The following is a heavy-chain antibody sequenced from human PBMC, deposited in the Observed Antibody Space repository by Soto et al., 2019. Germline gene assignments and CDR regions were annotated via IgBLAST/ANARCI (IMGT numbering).Heavy chain of an antibody. CDR1: GFDFNTYG. J-gene: IGHJ5*02. V-gene: IGHV3-33*03. D-gene: IGHD6-13*01. CDR3: AKDASIAAAGSGGGLGP. CDR2: IYVDGGNQ. Sequence: QVQLVQSGGGVVQPGRSLRLSCAASGFDFNTYGLHWVRQAPGKGLEWVAGIYVDGGNQYYADSVKGRFTISRDKSNNPLFMQMNSLRAEDTATYYCAKDASIAAAGSGGGLGPWGQGTLVIVS.